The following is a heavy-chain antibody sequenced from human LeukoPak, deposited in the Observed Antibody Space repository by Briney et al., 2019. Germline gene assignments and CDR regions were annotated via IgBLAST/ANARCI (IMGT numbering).Heavy chain of an antibody. Sequence: GGSLRLSCAASGFIFKSYWMSSVRQAPGKGLEWVANIKQDGSEENYVDSVRGRFTISRDNAKKSLYLQMNSLRAEDTALYYCARDRGGIGYYMDVWGKGTTVTVSS. D-gene: IGHD3-16*02. CDR2: IKQDGSEE. J-gene: IGHJ6*03. CDR1: GFIFKSYW. CDR3: ARDRGGIGYYMDV. V-gene: IGHV3-7*01.